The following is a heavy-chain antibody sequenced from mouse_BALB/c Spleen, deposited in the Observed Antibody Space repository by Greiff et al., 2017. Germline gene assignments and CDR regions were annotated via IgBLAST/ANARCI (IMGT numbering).Heavy chain of an antibody. D-gene: IGHD1-1*01. CDR3: ARNYYGSSFAY. J-gene: IGHJ3*01. V-gene: IGHV1S137*01. Sequence: VQLQQSGAELVRPGVSVKISCKGSGYTFTDYAMHWVKQSHAKSLEWIGVISTYYGDASYNQKFKGKATMTVDKSSSTAYMELARLTSEDSAIYYCARNYYGSSFAYWGQGTLVTVSA. CDR2: ISTYYGDA. CDR1: GYTFTDYA.